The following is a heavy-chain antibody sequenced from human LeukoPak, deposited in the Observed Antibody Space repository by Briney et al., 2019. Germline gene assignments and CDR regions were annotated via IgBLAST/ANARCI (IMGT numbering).Heavy chain of an antibody. CDR2: IYYSGST. CDR1: GGSISSYY. Sequence: SETLSLTCTVSGGSISSYYWSWIRQPPGKGLEWIGCIYYSGSTNYNPSLKSRVTISVDTSKNQFSLKLSSVTAADTAVYYCARGGVLGWFDPWGQGTLVTVSS. CDR3: ARGGVLGWFDP. D-gene: IGHD4/OR15-4a*01. V-gene: IGHV4-59*01. J-gene: IGHJ5*02.